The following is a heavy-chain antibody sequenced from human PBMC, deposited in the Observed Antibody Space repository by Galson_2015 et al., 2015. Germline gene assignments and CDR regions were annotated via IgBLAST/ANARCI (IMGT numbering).Heavy chain of an antibody. J-gene: IGHJ4*02. CDR1: GGSIISSSYY. CDR2: IYYSGST. CDR3: ARYYGSGSSFDY. Sequence: ETLSLTCTVSGGSIISSSYYWGWIRQPPGKGLEWIGSIYYSGSTYYNPSLKSRVTISVDTSKNQFSLKLSSVTAADTAVYYCARYYGSGSSFDYWGQGTLVTVSS. D-gene: IGHD3-10*01. V-gene: IGHV4-39*01.